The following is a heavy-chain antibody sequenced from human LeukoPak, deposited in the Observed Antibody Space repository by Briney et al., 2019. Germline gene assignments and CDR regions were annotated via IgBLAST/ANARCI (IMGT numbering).Heavy chain of an antibody. D-gene: IGHD4-17*01. Sequence: GSLRLSCAASGFTFSSYAMSWVRQAPGKGLEWIGEINHSGSTNYNPSLKSRVTISVDTSKNQFSLKLSSVTAADTAVYYCARGFMTTVTTAVYYFDYWGQGTLVTVSS. J-gene: IGHJ4*02. CDR2: INHSGST. CDR1: GFTFSSYA. V-gene: IGHV4-34*01. CDR3: ARGFMTTVTTAVYYFDY.